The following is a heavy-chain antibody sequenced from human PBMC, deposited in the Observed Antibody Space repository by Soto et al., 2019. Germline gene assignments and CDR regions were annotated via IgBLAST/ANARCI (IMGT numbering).Heavy chain of an antibody. CDR1: GGSFSGYY. CDR2: INHSGST. V-gene: IGHV4-34*01. D-gene: IGHD3-10*01. CDR3: ARGRVIYYGSGSYYKE. J-gene: IGHJ4*02. Sequence: QVQLQQWGAGLLKPSETLSLTCAVYGGSFSGYYWSWIRQPPGKGLEWIGEINHSGSTNYNPSLKRRVTISVDTSKNQFSLKLSSVTAADTAVYYCARGRVIYYGSGSYYKEWGQGTLVTVSS.